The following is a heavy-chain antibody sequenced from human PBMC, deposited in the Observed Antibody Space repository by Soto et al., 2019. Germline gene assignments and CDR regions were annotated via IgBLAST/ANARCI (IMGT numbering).Heavy chain of an antibody. CDR1: GGSFSGYY. J-gene: IGHJ6*02. CDR2: INHSGST. Sequence: SETLSLTCAVYGGSFSGYYWSWSRQPPGKGLEWIGEINHSGSTNYNPSLKSRVTISVDTSKNQFSLKLSSVTAAGTAVYYCARGWVYGMDVWGQGTTVTVS. CDR3: ARGWVYGMDV. V-gene: IGHV4-34*01. D-gene: IGHD7-27*01.